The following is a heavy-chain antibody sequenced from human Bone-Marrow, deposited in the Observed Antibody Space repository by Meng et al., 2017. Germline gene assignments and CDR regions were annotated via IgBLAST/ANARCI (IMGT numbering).Heavy chain of an antibody. CDR2: IYPGDSDT. Sequence: KVSCKGSGYSFTSYWIGWVRQMPGKGLEWMGIIYPGDSDTRYSPSFQGQVTTSADKSISTAYLQWSSLKASDTAMYYCARGSYGDYQRDYFDYWGQGTLVTVSS. V-gene: IGHV5-51*01. J-gene: IGHJ4*02. D-gene: IGHD4-17*01. CDR3: ARGSYGDYQRDYFDY. CDR1: GYSFTSYW.